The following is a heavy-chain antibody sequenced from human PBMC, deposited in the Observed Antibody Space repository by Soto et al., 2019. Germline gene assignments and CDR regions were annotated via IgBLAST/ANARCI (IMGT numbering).Heavy chain of an antibody. CDR1: GCSVTSYW. V-gene: IGHV5-51*01. Sequence: PGESLKISCKGSGCSVTSYWIGWVRQMPGKGLEWMGIIYPGDSDTRYSPSFQGQVTISADKSISTAYLQWSSLKASDTAMYYCARSEAYSSSPRDYWGQGTLVTVSS. J-gene: IGHJ4*02. CDR3: ARSEAYSSSPRDY. D-gene: IGHD6-6*01. CDR2: IYPGDSDT.